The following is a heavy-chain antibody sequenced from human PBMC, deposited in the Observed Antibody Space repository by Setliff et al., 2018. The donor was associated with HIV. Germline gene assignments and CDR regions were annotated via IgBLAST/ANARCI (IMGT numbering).Heavy chain of an antibody. CDR1: GPSINIHY. J-gene: IGHJ4*02. CDR2: IYSTGST. D-gene: IGHD4-17*01. V-gene: IGHV4-59*11. Sequence: SETLSLTCTVSGPSINIHYWSWIRQSPGKAFEWIGYIYSTGSTNYNPSLQSRVTISMVASRNQFSLKVTSVTAADTAVYYCAKGAGFYGDYTFDHWGQVSYGHRLL. CDR3: AKGAGFYGDYTFDH.